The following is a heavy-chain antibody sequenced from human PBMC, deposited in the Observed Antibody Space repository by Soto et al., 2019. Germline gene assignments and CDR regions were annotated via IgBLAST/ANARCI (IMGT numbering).Heavy chain of an antibody. J-gene: IGHJ4*02. CDR1: GYTFTSYD. CDR2: MNPNSGNT. D-gene: IGHD2-15*01. Sequence: GASVKVSCKASGYTFTSYDINWVRQATGQGLEWMGWMNPNSGNTGYAQKFQGRVTITRNTSMSTAYMELSSLRSEDTAVYYCASESVAGYCSGGSCYTLDYWGQGTLVTVSS. V-gene: IGHV1-8*01. CDR3: ASESVAGYCSGGSCYTLDY.